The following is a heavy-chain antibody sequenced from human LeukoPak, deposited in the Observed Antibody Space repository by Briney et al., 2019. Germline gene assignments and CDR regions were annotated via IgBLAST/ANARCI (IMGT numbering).Heavy chain of an antibody. V-gene: IGHV3-7*01. J-gene: IGHJ4*02. CDR2: IKQDGSGK. CDR3: ARDGPSYGGNCVFDH. CDR1: GFTFSSHW. D-gene: IGHD4-23*01. Sequence: GGSLRLSCAASGFTFSSHWMNWVRQAPGKGLEWVANIKQDGSGKYYVDSVKGRFTISRDNAKNSLYLQMNSLRAEDTAVYYCARDGPSYGGNCVFDHWGQGALVTVSS.